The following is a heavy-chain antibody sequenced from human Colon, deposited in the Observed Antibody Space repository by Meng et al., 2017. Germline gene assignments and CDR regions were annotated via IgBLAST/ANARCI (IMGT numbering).Heavy chain of an antibody. Sequence: VQRVQSGAEVTRPGASVKVSCKASGYTFSRYAIHWVRQAPGQRFEWLGWSYPGNGNVRYSQKFRDRVTITMDTSATTVYMELRSLTPEDTAMYYCARVNLGDDWFDPWGQGTLVTVSS. V-gene: IGHV1-3*01. J-gene: IGHJ5*02. CDR1: GYTFSRYA. D-gene: IGHD1-14*01. CDR3: ARVNLGDDWFDP. CDR2: SYPGNGNV.